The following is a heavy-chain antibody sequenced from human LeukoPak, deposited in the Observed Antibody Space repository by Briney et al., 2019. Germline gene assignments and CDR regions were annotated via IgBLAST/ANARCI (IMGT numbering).Heavy chain of an antibody. Sequence: ASVKVFCKASGYTFTGYYMHWVRQAPGQGLEWMGWINPNSGGTNYAQKFQGRVTMTRDTSISTAYMELSRLRSDDTAVYYCARDHMTTVTTDDAFDIWGQGTMVTVSS. CDR3: ARDHMTTVTTDDAFDI. V-gene: IGHV1-2*02. D-gene: IGHD4-17*01. CDR2: INPNSGGT. J-gene: IGHJ3*02. CDR1: GYTFTGYY.